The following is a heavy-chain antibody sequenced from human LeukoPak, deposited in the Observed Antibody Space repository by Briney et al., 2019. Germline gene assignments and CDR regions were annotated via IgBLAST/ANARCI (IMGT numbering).Heavy chain of an antibody. D-gene: IGHD3-16*01. CDR2: IYYSGIT. CDR1: GGSISSYY. V-gene: IGHV4-59*12. Sequence: PSETLSLTCTVSGGSISSYYWSWIRQPPGKGLEWIGYIYYSGITKYNPSLKSRVTISVDMSKNQFSLKLSSVTAADTAVYYCARFTPQGYGWGGYNRFDPWGQGTLVTVSS. J-gene: IGHJ5*02. CDR3: ARFTPQGYGWGGYNRFDP.